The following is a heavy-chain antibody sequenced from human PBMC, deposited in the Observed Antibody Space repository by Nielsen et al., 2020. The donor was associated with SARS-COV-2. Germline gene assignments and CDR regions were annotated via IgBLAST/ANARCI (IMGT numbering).Heavy chain of an antibody. CDR3: ARGISTVARNSPFDY. CDR2: IYYSGST. V-gene: IGHV4-30-4*01. J-gene: IGHJ4*02. D-gene: IGHD4-23*01. CDR1: GGSISSGDYY. Sequence: SETLSLTCTVSGGSISSGDYYWSWIRQPPGKGLEWIGYIYYSGSTYYNPSLKSRVTISVDTSKNQFSLKLSSVTAADTAVYYCARGISTVARNSPFDYWGQGTLVTVSS.